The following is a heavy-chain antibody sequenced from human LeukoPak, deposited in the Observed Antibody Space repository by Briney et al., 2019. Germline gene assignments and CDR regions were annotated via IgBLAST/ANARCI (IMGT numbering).Heavy chain of an antibody. Sequence: GGSLRLSCAASGFTFSSYGIHWVRQAPGKGLEWVAVIWYDGSKKYYVDPVKGRFTISRDNSKNTVDLQMNSLRVEDTAVYYCARLLGSALDPWGQGTLVTVST. CDR1: GFTFSSYG. D-gene: IGHD2-21*01. V-gene: IGHV3-33*01. J-gene: IGHJ5*02. CDR3: ARLLGSALDP. CDR2: IWYDGSKK.